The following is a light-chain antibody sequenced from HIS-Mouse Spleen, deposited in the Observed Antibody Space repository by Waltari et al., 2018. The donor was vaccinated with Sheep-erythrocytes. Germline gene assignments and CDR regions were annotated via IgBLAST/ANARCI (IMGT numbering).Light chain of an antibody. CDR1: SSDVGGYNY. CDR3: CSYAGSYNHV. V-gene: IGLV2-11*01. J-gene: IGLJ1*01. Sequence: QSALTQPRSVSGSPGQSVTISCTGTSSDVGGYNYVSWYQQHPGKAPKLMIYDVSKRPSGGPDRFSGSKSVNTASLTISGLQAEDEAEYYCCSYAGSYNHVFATGTKVTVL. CDR2: DVS.